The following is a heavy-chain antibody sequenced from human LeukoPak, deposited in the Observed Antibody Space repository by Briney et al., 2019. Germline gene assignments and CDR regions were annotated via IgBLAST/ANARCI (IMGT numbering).Heavy chain of an antibody. CDR3: ARDRDADGFDY. V-gene: IGHV3-21*01. Sequence: GGSLRLSCAASGFTFSTYNMNWVRRTPGKGLEWVSSITSSSTYMFYADSVRGRFTISRDNAENSLYLQMNSLRAEDTAVYYCARDRDADGFDYWGQGTLVTVSS. CDR2: ITSSSTYM. CDR1: GFTFSTYN. D-gene: IGHD5-24*01. J-gene: IGHJ4*02.